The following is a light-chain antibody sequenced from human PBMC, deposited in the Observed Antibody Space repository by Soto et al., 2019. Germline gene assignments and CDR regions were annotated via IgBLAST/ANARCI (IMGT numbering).Light chain of an antibody. Sequence: DIQMTQSPSSLSASVADRVTITGRASQSIRNYLNWYQQKPGKAPKLLIYAASTLQSGVPSRFSGSGSGTDFTLSIGSLQPEDFATYYCQQSYSTPRTFGQGTKVDNK. J-gene: IGKJ1*01. V-gene: IGKV1-39*01. CDR1: QSIRNY. CDR2: AAS. CDR3: QQSYSTPRT.